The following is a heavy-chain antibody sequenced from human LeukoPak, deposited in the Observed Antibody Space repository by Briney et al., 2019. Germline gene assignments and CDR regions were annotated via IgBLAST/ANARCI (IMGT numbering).Heavy chain of an antibody. Sequence: SVKVSCKASGGTFSSYAISWVRQAPGQGLEWMGGIIPIFGTANYAQKFQGRVTITADKSTSTAHMELSSLRSEDTAVYYCARDLMGDYGDWNFDYWGQGPLVTVSS. CDR3: ARDLMGDYGDWNFDY. J-gene: IGHJ4*02. D-gene: IGHD4-17*01. CDR2: IIPIFGTA. V-gene: IGHV1-69*06. CDR1: GGTFSSYA.